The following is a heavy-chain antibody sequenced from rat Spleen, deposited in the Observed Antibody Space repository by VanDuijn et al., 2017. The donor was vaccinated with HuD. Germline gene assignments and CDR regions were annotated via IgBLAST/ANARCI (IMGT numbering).Heavy chain of an antibody. V-gene: IGHV5-20*01. D-gene: IGHD3-8*01. Sequence: EVQLVESGGGLVQPGRSLKVSCAASGFTFSDYNMAWVRQAPKKGLEWVASISSGGAGTSYQHSVKDRFTISGDNAKSTLYLQMDSLRSEDTAGYYCTRLAIPPFYSCGQGVMVTVSS. CDR1: GFTFSDYN. J-gene: IGHJ2*01. CDR2: ISSGGAGT. CDR3: TRLAIPPFYS.